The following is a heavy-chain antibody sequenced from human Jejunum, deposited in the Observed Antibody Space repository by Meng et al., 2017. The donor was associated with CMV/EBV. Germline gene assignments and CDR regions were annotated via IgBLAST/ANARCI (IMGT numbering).Heavy chain of an antibody. CDR3: TRDSQHHLY. J-gene: IGHJ4*02. D-gene: IGHD6-13*01. V-gene: IGHV3-48*03. Sequence: LSCAASGFTFSGCEMNWIRQAPGKGLEWVAFISPSGNNIHYADSVKGRFALSRDNTKNSLYLQMSGLRAEDTAVYYCTRDSQHHLYWGQGALVTVSS. CDR2: ISPSGNNI. CDR1: GFTFSGCE.